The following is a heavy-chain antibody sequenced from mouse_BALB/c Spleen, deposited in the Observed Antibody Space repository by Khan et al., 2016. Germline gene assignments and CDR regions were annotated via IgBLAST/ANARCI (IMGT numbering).Heavy chain of an antibody. D-gene: IGHD2-12*01. CDR3: ARNSDSYCFAY. Sequence: QVQLQQSGAELMKPGASMKISCKATGYTFSNYWIEWVRQRPGHGLEGIGEILPGSGHTNCSGKFRGKATFTAEKSSNTAYMQLSSLISEDSAVYYCARNSDSYCFAYWGQGTLVTVSA. CDR2: ILPGSGHT. J-gene: IGHJ3*01. CDR1: GYTFSNYW. V-gene: IGHV1-9*01.